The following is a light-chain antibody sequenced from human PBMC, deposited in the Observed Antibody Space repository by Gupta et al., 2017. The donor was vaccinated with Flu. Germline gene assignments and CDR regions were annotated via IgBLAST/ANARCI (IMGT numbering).Light chain of an antibody. CDR2: EVS. J-gene: IGLJ2*01. V-gene: IGLV2-14*01. Sequence: QSALTQPASVSGSPGQSITISCPGTSSDVGGYNYVSWYQQHPGKAPKLMIYEVSNRPSGVSNRFSGSKSGNTASLTISGLQAEDEADYYCSSYTSSSHSVFGGGTKLTAL. CDR1: SSDVGGYNY. CDR3: SSYTSSSHSV.